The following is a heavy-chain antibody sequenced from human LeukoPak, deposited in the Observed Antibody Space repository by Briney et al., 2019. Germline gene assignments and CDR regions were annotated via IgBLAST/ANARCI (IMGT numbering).Heavy chain of an antibody. CDR3: ARVPLRFLEPFDY. D-gene: IGHD3-3*01. CDR1: GGSVSGYY. Sequence: SETLSLTCAVYGGSVSGYYWCWIRQPPEKGLEWIGEISHRGRTHYTPSLQSRVTMSVDTSKNQFALNLNSVTAADTAVYYCARVPLRFLEPFDYWGQGILVTVSS. V-gene: IGHV4-34*01. J-gene: IGHJ4*02. CDR2: ISHRGRT.